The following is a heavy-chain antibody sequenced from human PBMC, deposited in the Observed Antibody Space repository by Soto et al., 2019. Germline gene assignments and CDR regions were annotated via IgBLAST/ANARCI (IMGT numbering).Heavy chain of an antibody. CDR2: IKSKTDGGTA. Sequence: EVQLVAAGGGLVKPGESLRLSCAGSGITFSTVLMTWVRQATGTGLEWLGRIKSKTDGGTADYPAAMKGRFTISRDDSKNMLYLQLNSLKTEDTAVYYCTTDYGWAFDIWGQGTMVTVSS. D-gene: IGHD4-17*01. CDR1: GITFSTVL. J-gene: IGHJ3*02. CDR3: TTDYGWAFDI. V-gene: IGHV3-15*01.